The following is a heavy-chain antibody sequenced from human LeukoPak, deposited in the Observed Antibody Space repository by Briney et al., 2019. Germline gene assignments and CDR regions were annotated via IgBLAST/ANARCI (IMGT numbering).Heavy chain of an antibody. CDR2: INPNSGGT. Sequence: GASVKVSCKASGYTFSSYDSSYDINWVRQAPGQGLEWMGWINPNSGGTNYAQKFQGRVTMTRDTSISTAYMELSRLRSDDTAVYYCARETGTDVDYWGQGTLVTVSS. V-gene: IGHV1-2*02. CDR3: ARETGTDVDY. D-gene: IGHD1/OR15-1a*01. J-gene: IGHJ4*02. CDR1: GYTFSSYD.